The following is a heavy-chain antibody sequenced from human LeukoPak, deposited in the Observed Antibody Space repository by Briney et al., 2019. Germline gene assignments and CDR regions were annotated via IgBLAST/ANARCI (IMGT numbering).Heavy chain of an antibody. Sequence: ASVKVSCKASGYTFTSYDINWVRQATGQGLEWMGWVNPNSGNTGYAQKFQGRVTMTRNTSISTTYMELSSLRSEDTAVYYCARDYYYGSGSYYRGGWFDPWGQGTLVTVSS. CDR2: VNPNSGNT. J-gene: IGHJ5*02. D-gene: IGHD3-10*01. V-gene: IGHV1-8*01. CDR1: GYTFTSYD. CDR3: ARDYYYGSGSYYRGGWFDP.